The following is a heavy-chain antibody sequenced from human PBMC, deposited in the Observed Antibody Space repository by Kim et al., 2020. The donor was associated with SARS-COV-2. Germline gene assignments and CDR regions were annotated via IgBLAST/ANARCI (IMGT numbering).Heavy chain of an antibody. Sequence: ADSVKGRFTISRDNSKNTLYLQMNSLRAEDTAVYYCAKDQRFGDSRWFDPWGQGTLVTVSS. CDR3: AKDQRFGDSRWFDP. D-gene: IGHD3-10*01. V-gene: IGHV3-23*01. J-gene: IGHJ5*02.